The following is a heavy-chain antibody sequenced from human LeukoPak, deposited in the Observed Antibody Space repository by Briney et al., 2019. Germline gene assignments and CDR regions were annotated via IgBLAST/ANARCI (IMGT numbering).Heavy chain of an antibody. D-gene: IGHD6-19*01. J-gene: IGHJ4*02. CDR2: IYVTGST. CDR3: ARAYSSGWYTTSLDY. Sequence: SETLSLTCTVSDDSISSYYWSWIRQPAGKGLEWIGRIYVTGSTNYNPSLKSRATISIDKSKNQFSLKLSSVTAADTAVYYCARAYSSGWYTTSLDYWGQGTLVTVSS. V-gene: IGHV4-4*07. CDR1: DDSISSYY.